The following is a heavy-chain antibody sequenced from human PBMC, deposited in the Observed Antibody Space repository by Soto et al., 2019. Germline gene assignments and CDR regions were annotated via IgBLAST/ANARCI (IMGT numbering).Heavy chain of an antibody. CDR3: VRLYDISTGPVRY. CDR1: GFTFSSYA. CDR2: ISGSGDST. V-gene: IGHV3-23*01. Sequence: GGSLRLSCAASGFTFSSYAMSWVRQAPGKGLEWVSGISGSGDSTYYADSVKGRFTISRDNSKNTLYLQMDSLRAEDTAVYFCVRLYDISTGPVRYWGQGTLVTVSS. D-gene: IGHD3-9*01. J-gene: IGHJ4*02.